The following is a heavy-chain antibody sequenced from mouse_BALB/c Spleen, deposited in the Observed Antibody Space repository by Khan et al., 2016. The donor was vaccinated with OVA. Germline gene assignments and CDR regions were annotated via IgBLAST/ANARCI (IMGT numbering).Heavy chain of an antibody. CDR1: GLALTNYG. CDR3: AIIYYGNDWFTC. D-gene: IGHD2-1*01. V-gene: IGHV2-3*01. CDR2: IWGDGST. J-gene: IGHJ3*01. Sequence: VQLQESGPGLVAPSQSLSITCTVSGLALTNYGISWIRQPPGKGLEWLGVIWGDGSTNYHSALLSRQSINKDNSKSQVFLKVTSLQTDDTATYYCAIIYYGNDWFTCWGQGTLVTVSA.